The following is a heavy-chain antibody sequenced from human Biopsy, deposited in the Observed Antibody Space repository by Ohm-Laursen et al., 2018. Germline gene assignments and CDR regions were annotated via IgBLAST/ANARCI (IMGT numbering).Heavy chain of an antibody. CDR1: GRTFSDYR. J-gene: IGHJ4*02. CDR3: GNEVYGRDY. V-gene: IGHV4-34*08. CDR2: INQSGST. D-gene: IGHD4-17*01. Sequence: SETLSLTCVVFGRTFSDYRWTWIRQPPGKELEWIGQINQSGSTNYNPSLKSRVTISADASKYEFSLRLTSVTAADTAVYFCGNEVYGRDYWGLGARVTVSS.